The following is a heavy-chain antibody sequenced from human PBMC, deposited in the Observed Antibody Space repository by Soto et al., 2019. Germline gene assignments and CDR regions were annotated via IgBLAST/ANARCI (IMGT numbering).Heavy chain of an antibody. D-gene: IGHD1-20*01. CDR3: ARGVTGTTQDYYYYGMDV. J-gene: IGHJ6*02. CDR1: GGSISSYY. V-gene: IGHV4-59*01. Sequence: SETLSLTCTVSGGSISSYYWSWIRQPPGKGLEWIGYIYYSGSTNCNPSLKSRVTISVDTSKNQFSLKLSSVTAADTAVYYCARGVTGTTQDYYYYGMDVWGQGTTVTVSS. CDR2: IYYSGST.